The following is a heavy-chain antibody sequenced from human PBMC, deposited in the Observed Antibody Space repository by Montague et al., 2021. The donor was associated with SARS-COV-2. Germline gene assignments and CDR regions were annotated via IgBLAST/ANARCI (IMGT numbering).Heavy chain of an antibody. Sequence: SETLSLTCAVYGGSFSGYYWSWIRQPPGKGLEWIGEINHSGSTNYNPSLKSRVTIPVDTSKNQFSLKLSSVTAADTAVYYCTREGYQVLWSDYYYYGMGVWGQGTTVTVSS. CDR3: TREGYQVLWSDYYYYGMGV. CDR2: INHSGST. V-gene: IGHV4-34*01. D-gene: IGHD2-2*01. CDR1: GGSFSGYY. J-gene: IGHJ6*02.